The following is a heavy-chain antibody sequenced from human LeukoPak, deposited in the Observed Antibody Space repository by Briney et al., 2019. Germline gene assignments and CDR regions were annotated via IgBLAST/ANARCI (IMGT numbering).Heavy chain of an antibody. CDR1: GGSFGGYY. CDR2: INHSGST. D-gene: IGHD2-2*01. V-gene: IGHV4-34*01. CDR3: ARGTALGGVPAATDFDY. Sequence: SETLSLTCAVYGGSFGGYYWGWIRQPPGKGLEWIGEINHSGSTNYNPSLKSRVTTSVDTSKNQFSLKLSSVAAADTAVYYCARGTALGGVPAATDFDYWGQGTLVTVSS. J-gene: IGHJ4*02.